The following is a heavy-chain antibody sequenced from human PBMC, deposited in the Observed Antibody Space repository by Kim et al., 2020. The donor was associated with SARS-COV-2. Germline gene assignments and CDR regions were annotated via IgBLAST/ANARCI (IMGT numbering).Heavy chain of an antibody. J-gene: IGHJ3*02. V-gene: IGHV3-7*01. D-gene: IGHD6-19*01. CDR2: IKQDGNQK. CDR1: GFTFSSYW. CDR3: ARDGDLVSSGKDAFDI. Sequence: GGSLRLSCAASGFTFSSYWMTWVRQAPGKGLEWVANIKQDGNQKYYVDSVKGRFTISRDKANNSLYLQMNRLRAEDTAVYYCARDGDLVSSGKDAFDIWG.